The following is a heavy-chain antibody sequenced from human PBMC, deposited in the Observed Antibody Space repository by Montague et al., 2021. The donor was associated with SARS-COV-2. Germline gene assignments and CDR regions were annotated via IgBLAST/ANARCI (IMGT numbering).Heavy chain of an antibody. V-gene: IGHV4-39*01. D-gene: IGHD4-11*01. Sequence: TLSLTCSFSGGSISTGSYCWGWIRQPPRKGLEWIGSIYYSGDTYYNPSLKSRVTISVDTSKNQSSLRLSSVTAADTAVYYCVRGGDYTDYGRVDYWGQGTLVIVSS. CDR3: VRGGDYTDYGRVDY. J-gene: IGHJ4*02. CDR1: GGSISTGSYC. CDR2: IYYSGDT.